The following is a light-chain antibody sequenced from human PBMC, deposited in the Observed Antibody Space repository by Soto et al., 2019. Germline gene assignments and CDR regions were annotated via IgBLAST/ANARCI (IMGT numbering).Light chain of an antibody. CDR2: EVT. CDR3: SSYTTSSTWV. J-gene: IGLJ3*02. V-gene: IGLV2-14*01. CDR1: SSDIGAYNY. Sequence: QSALTQPASVSGSPGQSITISCTGTSSDIGAYNYVSWYQQHPGKAPKVMIYEVTYRPSGVSNRFSGSKSGNTASLTISGLQAEDEADYYCSSYTTSSTWVFGGGTQLTVL.